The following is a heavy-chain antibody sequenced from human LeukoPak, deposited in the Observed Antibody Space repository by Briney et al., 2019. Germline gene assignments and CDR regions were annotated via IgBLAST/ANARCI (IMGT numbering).Heavy chain of an antibody. J-gene: IGHJ4*02. CDR1: GFTFSSYA. V-gene: IGHV3-23*01. Sequence: QSGGSLRLSCAASGFTFSSYAMSWVRQAPGKGLEWVSAISGSGGSTYYADSVKGRFTISRDNSKNTLYLQMNSLRLEDTAVYYCARDMSQPYREILYFFDNWGQGALVTVTS. D-gene: IGHD1-14*01. CDR3: ARDMSQPYREILYFFDN. CDR2: ISGSGGST.